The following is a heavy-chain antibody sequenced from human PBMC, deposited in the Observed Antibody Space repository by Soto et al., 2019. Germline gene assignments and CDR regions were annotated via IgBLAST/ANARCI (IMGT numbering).Heavy chain of an antibody. V-gene: IGHV3-30*18. CDR3: AKGPYSSSSIILDP. J-gene: IGHJ5*02. Sequence: QVQLVESGGGVVQPGRSLRLSCAASGFTFSSYGMHWVRQAPGKGLERVAVISYDGSYKYYADSVKGRFTISRNNSKNTLYLQMNTLRAEDTAVYYCAKGPYSSSSIILDPCGQGTLVTVAS. CDR2: ISYDGSYK. CDR1: GFTFSSYG. D-gene: IGHD6-6*01.